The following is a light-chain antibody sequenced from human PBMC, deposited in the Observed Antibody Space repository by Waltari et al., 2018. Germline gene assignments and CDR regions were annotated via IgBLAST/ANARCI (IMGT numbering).Light chain of an antibody. Sequence: HSALTQPASVSGSPGQTITIPCTGIAGAIGASDFVSWYQHLPGRAPQVIIYDVTARPSGVSHRFSASKSSNTASLTISGLQPEDEGDYYCTSQTLDGVVIFGGGT. J-gene: IGLJ2*01. CDR3: TSQTLDGVVI. CDR1: AGAIGASDF. CDR2: DVT. V-gene: IGLV2-14*03.